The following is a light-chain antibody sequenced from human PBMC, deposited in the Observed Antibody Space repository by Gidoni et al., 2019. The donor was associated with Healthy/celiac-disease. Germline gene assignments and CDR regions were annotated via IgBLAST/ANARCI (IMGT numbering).Light chain of an antibody. CDR3: QQYDNLPLT. CDR1: QDISNY. CDR2: AAS. J-gene: IGKJ4*01. V-gene: IGKV1-33*01. Sequence: DIKMTQSPSSLSASVGDRVTITCQASQDISNYLNWYQQKPGKAPKLLIYAASNLETGVPSRFSGSGSVTDFTCTISSLQPEDIATYYCQQYDNLPLTFGGGTKVEIK.